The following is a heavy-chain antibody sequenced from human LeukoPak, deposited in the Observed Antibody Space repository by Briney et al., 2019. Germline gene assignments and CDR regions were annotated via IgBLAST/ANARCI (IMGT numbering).Heavy chain of an antibody. V-gene: IGHV3-21*01. Sequence: GGSLRLSCAASGCTFSDYSMNWVRQAPGKGLEWVSSISSSSSYIYYADSVKGRFTISRDNAKNSLYLQMNSLRAEDTAVYYCARAASSWSYLNYWGQGTVVTVSS. J-gene: IGHJ4*02. CDR1: GCTFSDYS. CDR2: ISSSSSYI. CDR3: ARAASSWSYLNY. D-gene: IGHD6-13*01.